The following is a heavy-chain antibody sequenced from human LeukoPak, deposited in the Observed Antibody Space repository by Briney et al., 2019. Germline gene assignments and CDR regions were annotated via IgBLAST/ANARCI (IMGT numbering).Heavy chain of an antibody. V-gene: IGHV3-74*01. CDR2: VDSDGPTT. CDR1: GVTISCYW. CDR3: ARIITAAAADC. J-gene: IGHJ4*02. D-gene: IGHD6-13*01. Sequence: PGGSLRLSCVASGVTISCYWMHWVRQAPGKGLAWVSRVDSDGPTTRYADSVKGRFTIPRDNAKNTVYLQMNSLRAEDTAVYYCARIITAAAADCWGQGTLVAASS.